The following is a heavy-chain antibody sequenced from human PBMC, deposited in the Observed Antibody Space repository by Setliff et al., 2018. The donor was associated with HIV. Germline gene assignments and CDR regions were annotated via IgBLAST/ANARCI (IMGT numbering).Heavy chain of an antibody. D-gene: IGHD6-19*01. CDR1: GYTFSTNA. V-gene: IGHV1-3*01. Sequence: ASVKVSCKAFGYTFSTNAIHWVRQAPGQRLEWMGYINAGDDNTRYSEKFQGRVTITRDTSANTAYTELSSLRSEDTAVYYCARGSCSGCYLSDHWGLGTLVTVSS. CDR2: INAGDDNT. J-gene: IGHJ4*02. CDR3: ARGSCSGCYLSDH.